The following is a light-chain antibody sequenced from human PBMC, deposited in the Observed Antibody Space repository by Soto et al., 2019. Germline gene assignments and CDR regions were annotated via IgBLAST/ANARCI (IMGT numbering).Light chain of an antibody. Sequence: QSALTQPASVSGSPGQSITISCTGTSSDVGAYNYVSWYQQHPGKVPKLMIYEVTNRPSGVSYRFSGSKSVNTASLTISGLQAEDEADYYCSSFTTRNTWVFGGGTKLTVL. CDR2: EVT. CDR3: SSFTTRNTWV. J-gene: IGLJ3*02. V-gene: IGLV2-14*01. CDR1: SSDVGAYNY.